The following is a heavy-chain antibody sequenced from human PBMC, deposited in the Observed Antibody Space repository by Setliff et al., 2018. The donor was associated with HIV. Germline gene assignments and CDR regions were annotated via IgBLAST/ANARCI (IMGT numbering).Heavy chain of an antibody. J-gene: IGHJ1*01. CDR2: IYYNVNN. CDR3: TRGGSMTTLTT. D-gene: IGHD4-4*01. V-gene: IGHV4-59*11. Sequence: LSLTCAVSGVSISSQYWSWIRQPPGKGLEWIGFIYYNVNNNYNPSLKSRVSISVDTSKNQFSLRLSSVTAADTAVYYCTRGGSMTTLTTWGQGTRVTVSS. CDR1: GVSISSQY.